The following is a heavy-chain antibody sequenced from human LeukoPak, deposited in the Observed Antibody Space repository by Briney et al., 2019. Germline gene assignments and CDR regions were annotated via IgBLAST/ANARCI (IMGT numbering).Heavy chain of an antibody. D-gene: IGHD1-26*01. CDR3: ARWGIVGHDAFDL. J-gene: IGHJ3*01. V-gene: IGHV3-33*01. Sequence: GWSLRLSCAGSGFTFSRYGMHWVRQAPGKGLGWVALIRYDGNDHWYGDSAKGRFTISRDNSKDTVYLQMDSLRDEDTAVYYCARWGIVGHDAFDLWGQGTMVTVSS. CDR1: GFTFSRYG. CDR2: IRYDGNDH.